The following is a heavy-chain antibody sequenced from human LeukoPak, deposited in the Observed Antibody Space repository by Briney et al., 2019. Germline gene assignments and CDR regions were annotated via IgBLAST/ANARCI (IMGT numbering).Heavy chain of an antibody. CDR2: IYYSGST. J-gene: IGHJ5*02. Sequence: PSETLSLTCTVSGGSISSSNYYWGWIRQPPGKGLEWIGNIYYSGSTYYNPSLKSRVTISGDTSKNQFSLKLSSVTAADTAVYYCARARFFENRLDPWGQGTLVTVSS. CDR1: GGSISSSNYY. V-gene: IGHV4-39*07. CDR3: ARARFFENRLDP. D-gene: IGHD3-9*01.